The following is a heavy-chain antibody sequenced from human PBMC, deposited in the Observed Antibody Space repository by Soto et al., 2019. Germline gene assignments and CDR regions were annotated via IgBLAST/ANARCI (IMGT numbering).Heavy chain of an antibody. CDR1: GGSIRSGGYY. CDR3: ARGTAVTSYYFDY. D-gene: IGHD4-17*01. V-gene: IGHV4-31*03. J-gene: IGHJ4*02. Sequence: QVQLQESGPGLVKPSQTLSLTCTVSGGSIRSGGYYWSWIRQHPGKGLEWIGYIYYSGRTYYNPSLKSRVTISVDTSKNQFSLKLSSVTAADTAVYYFARGTAVTSYYFDYWGQGTLVTFSS. CDR2: IYYSGRT.